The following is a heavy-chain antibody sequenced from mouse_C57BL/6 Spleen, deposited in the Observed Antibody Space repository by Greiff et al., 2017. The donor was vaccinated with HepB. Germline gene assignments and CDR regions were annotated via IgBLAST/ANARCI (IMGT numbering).Heavy chain of an antibody. V-gene: IGHV1-81*01. CDR2: IYPRSGNT. J-gene: IGHJ2*01. CDR1: GYTFTSYG. CDR3: APIYYGNYGRYFDY. Sequence: SGAELARPGASVKLSCKASGYTFTSYGISWVKQRTGQGLEWIGEIYPRSGNTYYNEKFKGKATLTADKSSSTAYMELRSLTSEDSAVYFCAPIYYGNYGRYFDYWGQGTTLTVSS. D-gene: IGHD2-1*01.